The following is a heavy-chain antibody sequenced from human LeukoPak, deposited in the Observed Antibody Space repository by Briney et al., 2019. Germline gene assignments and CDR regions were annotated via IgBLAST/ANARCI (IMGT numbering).Heavy chain of an antibody. D-gene: IGHD3-22*01. Sequence: GASVKVSCKASGGTFSSYAISWVRQAPGQGLEWMGGIIPIFGTANYAQKFQGRVTITADESTSTAYMELRNLGSDDTAVYYCARALYSDSSGYYPGLDHWGQGTLVTVSS. CDR3: ARALYSDSSGYYPGLDH. V-gene: IGHV1-69*01. CDR1: GGTFSSYA. J-gene: IGHJ4*02. CDR2: IIPIFGTA.